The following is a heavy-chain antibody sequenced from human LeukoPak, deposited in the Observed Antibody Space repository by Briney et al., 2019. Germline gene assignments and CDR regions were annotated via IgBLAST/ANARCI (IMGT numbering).Heavy chain of an antibody. J-gene: IGHJ6*03. CDR3: ARAVNYYYYMDV. CDR2: ISHSGSTI. D-gene: IGHD4-23*01. V-gene: IGHV3-48*03. CDR1: GFSISSYE. Sequence: GGSLRLSCEASGFSISSYEMTWVRQAPGKGLEWVSHISHSGSTISYADSVKGRFTISRDNAKNSLYLQMNSLRAEDTAVYYCARAVNYYYYMDVWGKGTTVTISS.